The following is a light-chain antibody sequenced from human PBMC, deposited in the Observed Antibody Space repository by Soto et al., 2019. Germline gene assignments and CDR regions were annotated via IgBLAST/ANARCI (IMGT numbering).Light chain of an antibody. CDR3: KQYGSSGT. V-gene: IGKV3-20*01. Sequence: EIVLTQSPCTLSLSPGERATLSCRASQSVSNNYLSWYQQNPGQAPRLLIYGASNRATGIPDRFSGSGSRTDFALTMSRLEPEDCAVYYCKQYGSSGTFGKGTQVDI. J-gene: IGKJ1*01. CDR1: QSVSNNY. CDR2: GAS.